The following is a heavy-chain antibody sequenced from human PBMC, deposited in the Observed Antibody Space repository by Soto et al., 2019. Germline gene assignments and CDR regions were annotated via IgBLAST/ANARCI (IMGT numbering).Heavy chain of an antibody. Sequence: KTSETLSLTCTVSGGSISSGGYYWSWIRQHPGKGLEWIGYIYYSGSTYYNPSLKSRVTISVDTSKNQFSLKLSSVTAADTAVYYCARDRYCSGTSCPPIGSYNWFDPWGQGTLVTVSS. CDR1: GGSISSGGYY. J-gene: IGHJ5*02. D-gene: IGHD2-2*01. V-gene: IGHV4-31*03. CDR2: IYYSGST. CDR3: ARDRYCSGTSCPPIGSYNWFDP.